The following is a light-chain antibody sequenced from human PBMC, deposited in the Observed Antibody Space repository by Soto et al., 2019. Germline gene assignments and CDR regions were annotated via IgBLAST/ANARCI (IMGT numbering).Light chain of an antibody. CDR3: ETWDDTLSGPV. CDR1: TSNIGNNY. Sequence: QSVLTQPPSASETPGQRVTLSCSGSTSNIGNNYVYWYQQLPGAAPRLLIYRNDKRPTGVPDRFSGYKAGTSASLAISVLRFEDEDDYNCETWDDTLSGPVFGGGTKLTVL. J-gene: IGLJ2*01. V-gene: IGLV1-47*01. CDR2: RND.